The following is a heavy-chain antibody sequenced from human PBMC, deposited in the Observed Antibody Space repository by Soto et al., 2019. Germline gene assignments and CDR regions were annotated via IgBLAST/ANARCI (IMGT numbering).Heavy chain of an antibody. Sequence: LSLTCAVYGGSFSGYYWSWIRQPPGKGLEWIGEINHSGSTNYNPSLKSRVTISVDTSKNQFSLKLSSVTAADTAVYYCARGGKGVYYDFWSGYEESPTFDYWGQGTLVTVSS. CDR2: INHSGST. CDR3: ARGGKGVYYDFWSGYEESPTFDY. J-gene: IGHJ4*02. V-gene: IGHV4-34*01. CDR1: GGSFSGYY. D-gene: IGHD3-3*01.